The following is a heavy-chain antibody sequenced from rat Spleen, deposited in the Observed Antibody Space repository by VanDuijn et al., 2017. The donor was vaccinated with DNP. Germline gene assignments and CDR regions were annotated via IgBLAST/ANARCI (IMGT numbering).Heavy chain of an antibody. V-gene: IGHV2-32*01. CDR2: MWSNGDS. Sequence: QVQLKESGPGLVQPSQTLSLTCTVSGFSLTRYHVHWIRQPPGKGLEWMGVMWSNGDSSYNSVFKSRLTFSRDTSKSQLFLKMNGLQTEDTATYYCSRGDYSYWGQGVMVTVSS. D-gene: IGHD1-7*01. CDR1: GFSLTRYH. J-gene: IGHJ2*01. CDR3: SRGDYSY.